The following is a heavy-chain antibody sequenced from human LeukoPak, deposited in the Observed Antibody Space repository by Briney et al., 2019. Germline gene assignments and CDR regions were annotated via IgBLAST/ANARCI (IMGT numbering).Heavy chain of an antibody. Sequence: GGSLRLSCAASGFTFSSYAMSWVRQAPGKGLEWVSAISGSGGSTYYADSVKGRFTISRDNSKNTLYLQMNSLRAEDTAVYYCAKDRDSSGWYGTPALFDYWGQGTLVTVSS. V-gene: IGHV3-23*01. J-gene: IGHJ4*02. CDR2: ISGSGGST. D-gene: IGHD6-19*01. CDR3: AKDRDSSGWYGTPALFDY. CDR1: GFTFSSYA.